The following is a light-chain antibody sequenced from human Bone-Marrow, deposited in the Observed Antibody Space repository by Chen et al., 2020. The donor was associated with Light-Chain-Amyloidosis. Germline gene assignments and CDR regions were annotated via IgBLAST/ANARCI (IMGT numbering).Light chain of an antibody. Sequence: QSVLTQPPSASGTPGQRVTISCSGSGSNIGNNYVYWYQRLPGTAPKLLIYRDIQRPSGVPDRCSGSNSGTSASLAISGLRSEDEAVYYCAASDDSLSAVFGGGTKLTVL. CDR3: AASDDSLSAV. J-gene: IGLJ2*01. CDR2: RDI. V-gene: IGLV1-47*01. CDR1: GSNIGNNY.